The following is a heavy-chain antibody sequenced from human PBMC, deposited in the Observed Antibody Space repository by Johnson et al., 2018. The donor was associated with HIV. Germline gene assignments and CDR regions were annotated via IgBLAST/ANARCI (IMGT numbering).Heavy chain of an antibody. D-gene: IGHD6-13*01. V-gene: IGHV3-30*04. CDR2: ISSDESYI. CDR1: GFTFSSYA. Sequence: QVQLVESGGGLVQPGGSLRLSCAASGFTFSSYAMHWVRQAPAKGLEWVAIISSDESYIHYGDSVKGRFIVSKDNSKNTLYLYMTSLRSDDTTTYYCAKDWGAAAGSGAFDIWGQGTLVTVSS. J-gene: IGHJ3*02. CDR3: AKDWGAAAGSGAFDI.